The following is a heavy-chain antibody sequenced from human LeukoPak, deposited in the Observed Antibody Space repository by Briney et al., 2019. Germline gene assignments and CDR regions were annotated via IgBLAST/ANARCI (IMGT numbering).Heavy chain of an antibody. Sequence: GGSLRLSCAASGFTFRNYDMHWVRQTPGKGLEWVAVMSYDGSNKYYADSVKGRFTISRDNSKNTLYLQMNSLRAEDTAVYFCAGDSRGYYYVLDYWGQGTLVTVSS. D-gene: IGHD3-22*01. J-gene: IGHJ4*02. CDR1: GFTFRNYD. CDR2: MSYDGSNK. CDR3: AGDSRGYYYVLDY. V-gene: IGHV3-30*03.